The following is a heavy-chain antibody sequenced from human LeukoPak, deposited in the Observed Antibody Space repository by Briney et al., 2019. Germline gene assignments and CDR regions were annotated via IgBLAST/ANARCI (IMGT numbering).Heavy chain of an antibody. Sequence: SETLSLTCTASGGSISSYYLSWIRQPPGKGLEWICYIYNSGSTDYNPSLKSRVTISIGKSKNQFSLKLSSVTAADTAVYYCARGYDFWSGYPNFDYWGQGTLVTVSS. D-gene: IGHD3-3*01. CDR1: GGSISSYY. CDR3: ARGYDFWSGYPNFDY. CDR2: IYNSGST. J-gene: IGHJ4*02. V-gene: IGHV4-59*08.